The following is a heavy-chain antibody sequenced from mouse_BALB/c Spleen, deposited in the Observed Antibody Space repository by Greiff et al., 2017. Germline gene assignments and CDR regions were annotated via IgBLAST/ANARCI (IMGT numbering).Heavy chain of an antibody. D-gene: IGHD2-14*01. Sequence: VQLQQSGAELVRPGALVKLSCKASGFNIKDYYMHWVKQRPEQGLEWIGWIDPENGNTIYDPKFQGKASITADTSSNTAYLQLSSLTSEDTAVYYCARGAGYDGRCDYWGQGTTLTVAS. J-gene: IGHJ2*01. CDR2: IDPENGNT. CDR1: GFNIKDYY. V-gene: IGHV14-1*02. CDR3: ARGAGYDGRCDY.